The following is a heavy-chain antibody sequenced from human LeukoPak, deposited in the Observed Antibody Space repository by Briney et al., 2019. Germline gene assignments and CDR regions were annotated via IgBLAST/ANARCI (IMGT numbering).Heavy chain of an antibody. D-gene: IGHD3-10*01. J-gene: IGHJ4*02. CDR2: ISGSGGST. CDR1: GFTFSSYA. V-gene: IGHV3-23*01. Sequence: GGSLRLSCAASGFTFSSYAMSWVRQAPGKGLEWVSAISGSGGSTYYADSVKGRFIISRDNSKNTLYLQMNSLRAEDTAVYYCAKVGRGRFYYFDYWGQGTLVTVSS. CDR3: AKVGRGRFYYFDY.